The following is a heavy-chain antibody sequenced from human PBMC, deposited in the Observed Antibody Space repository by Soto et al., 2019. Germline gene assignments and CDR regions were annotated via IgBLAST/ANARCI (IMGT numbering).Heavy chain of an antibody. J-gene: IGHJ4*02. CDR1: GFTFRSYG. Sequence: QVQLVESGGGVVQPGRSLRLSCAASGFTFRSYGMHWVRQAPGKGLGWVALISYDGSDKYYADSVKGRFTISRDNSKNTMYLQMNSLRPEDTAIYYCATDPGGGNYPRPFEYWGQGTLVTVSS. V-gene: IGHV3-30*03. D-gene: IGHD1-26*01. CDR2: ISYDGSDK. CDR3: ATDPGGGNYPRPFEY.